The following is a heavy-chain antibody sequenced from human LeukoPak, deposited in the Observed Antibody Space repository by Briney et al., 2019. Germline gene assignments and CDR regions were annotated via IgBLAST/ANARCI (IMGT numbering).Heavy chain of an antibody. J-gene: IGHJ4*02. D-gene: IGHD2-15*01. CDR3: ARGPSGGNGFSY. CDR2: IKQDGSER. CDR1: GFTFSSYR. Sequence: GGSLRLSCAASGFTFSSYRMSWVRQAPGKGLEWVANIKQDGSERYYVDSVKGRFTISRDNAKNSLCLQMNNLRAVDTAVYYCARGPSGGNGFSYWGLGTLVTVSS. V-gene: IGHV3-7*04.